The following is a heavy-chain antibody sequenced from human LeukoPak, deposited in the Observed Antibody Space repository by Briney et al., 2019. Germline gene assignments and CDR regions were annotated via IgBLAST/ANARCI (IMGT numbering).Heavy chain of an antibody. Sequence: GASVKVSCKASGYTFTSHDVGWVRQAPGQGLEWMGWINVYNGNTDYAQRLQGRVTMTTDTSTNTAYMELRSLRSDDTAVYYCAREPSSGYRYFDYWGQGTLVTVSS. V-gene: IGHV1-18*01. CDR1: GYTFTSHD. D-gene: IGHD3-22*01. CDR3: AREPSSGYRYFDY. CDR2: INVYNGNT. J-gene: IGHJ4*02.